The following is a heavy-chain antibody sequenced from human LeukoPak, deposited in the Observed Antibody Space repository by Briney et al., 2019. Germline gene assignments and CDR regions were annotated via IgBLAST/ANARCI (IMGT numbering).Heavy chain of an antibody. D-gene: IGHD4-23*01. CDR2: INADNSNT. Sequence: ASVKVSCKASGYTFINYAVHWVRQAPGQRLEWMGWINADNSNTLYSQNFQGRVTITRDTSASTAYMELSSLRSEDTAVYYCARGGGGPFYFDYWGQGTLVTVSA. V-gene: IGHV1-3*01. CDR1: GYTFINYA. J-gene: IGHJ4*02. CDR3: ARGGGGPFYFDY.